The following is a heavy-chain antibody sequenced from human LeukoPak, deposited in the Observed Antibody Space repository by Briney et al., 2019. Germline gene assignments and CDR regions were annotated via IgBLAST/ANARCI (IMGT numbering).Heavy chain of an antibody. J-gene: IGHJ5*02. V-gene: IGHV1-2*02. Sequence: ASVKVSCKASGGTFSGYAISWVRQAPGQGLEWMGWINPHSGGTEYAQKFQGRITMTRDTSISTAYMDLSRLGSDDTAVYYCMRGYCSGGLCYTGMNWFDPWGQGTLVTVSS. CDR1: GGTFSGYA. CDR2: INPHSGGT. D-gene: IGHD2-8*02. CDR3: MRGYCSGGLCYTGMNWFDP.